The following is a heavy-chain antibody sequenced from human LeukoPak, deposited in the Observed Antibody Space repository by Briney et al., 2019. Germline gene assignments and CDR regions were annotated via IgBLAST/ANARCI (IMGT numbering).Heavy chain of an antibody. D-gene: IGHD6-13*01. J-gene: IGHJ4*02. CDR3: ASGSSWPGLSY. V-gene: IGHV3-53*01. CDR1: GFTVSGNY. CDR2: IYTAGST. Sequence: PGGSLRLSCAASGFTVSGNYMSWVRQAPGKGLEWVSVIYTAGSTSYADSVKGRITTSRDNSKNTLYLQMNSLRAEDTAVYFCASGSSWPGLSYWGQGTLLTVSS.